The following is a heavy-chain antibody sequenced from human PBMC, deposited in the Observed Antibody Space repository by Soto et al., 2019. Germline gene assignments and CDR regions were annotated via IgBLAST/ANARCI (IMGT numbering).Heavy chain of an antibody. V-gene: IGHV3-15*01. CDR1: GFTVINAW. J-gene: IGHJ4*02. CDR3: TTDDPINRN. Sequence: EVQLVESGGGLVKPGGSLRLSCAASGFTVINAWMSWVRQAPGKGLEWVGRIKSKADGGTRDYAAPVQGRFTVSRDDSKNMLYLQMNSLKTEDTAVYYCTTDDPINRNWGQGTLVTVSS. CDR2: IKSKADGGTR.